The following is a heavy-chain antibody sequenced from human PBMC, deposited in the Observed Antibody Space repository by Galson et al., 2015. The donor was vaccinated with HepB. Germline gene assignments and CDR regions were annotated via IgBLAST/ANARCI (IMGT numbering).Heavy chain of an antibody. CDR1: GFTFSGSA. D-gene: IGHD3-10*01. CDR3: TRLPNYYGSGSYYLDV. J-gene: IGHJ6*02. CDR2: IRSKANSYAT. V-gene: IGHV3-73*01. Sequence: SLRLSCAASGFTFSGSAMHWVRQASGKGLEWVGRIRSKANSYATAYAASVKGRFTISRDDSKSTAYLQMNSLKTEDTAVYYCTRLPNYYGSGSYYLDVWGQGTTVTVSS.